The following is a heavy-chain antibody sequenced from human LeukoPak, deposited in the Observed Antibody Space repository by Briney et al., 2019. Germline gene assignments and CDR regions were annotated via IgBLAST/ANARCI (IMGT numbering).Heavy chain of an antibody. D-gene: IGHD3-16*01. CDR3: AREAFRGTDNWFDP. J-gene: IGHJ5*02. CDR2: IKQDGSEK. CDR1: GFPFSSYW. Sequence: PGGSLRLSCAVSGFPFSSYWMSWVRQAPGKGLEWVANIKQDGSEKNYVDSVRGRFTVSRDNAKNSLYLQMNSLRADDTAVYYCAREAFRGTDNWFDPWGQGTLVTVSS. V-gene: IGHV3-7*01.